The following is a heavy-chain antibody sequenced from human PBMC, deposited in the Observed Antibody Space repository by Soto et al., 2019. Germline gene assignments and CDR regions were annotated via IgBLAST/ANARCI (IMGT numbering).Heavy chain of an antibody. V-gene: IGHV2-5*02. CDR2: IYWDDNK. CDR1: GFSLSTTGVG. J-gene: IGHJ4*02. D-gene: IGHD3-3*02. CDR3: AHRSSISLFDY. Sequence: QITLKESGPTLVQPTQTLTLTCTFSGFSLSTTGVGVGWIRQPPGKALEWLVVIYWDDNKRYSPSLESRLTIMKDTSKNQVVLIMANMDAADTATYYCAHRSSISLFDYWGQGALVTVSS.